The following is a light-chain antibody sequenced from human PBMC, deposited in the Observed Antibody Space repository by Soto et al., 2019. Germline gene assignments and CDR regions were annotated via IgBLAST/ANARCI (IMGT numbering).Light chain of an antibody. J-gene: IGKJ4*01. CDR3: QHRVNRHT. V-gene: IGKV3-11*01. Sequence: EIALTQSPPTLSLCPRDTATRSSRPSQSGNNYLGWYQQQSGQAPRLLIADFSKRATGIPGRCSGSWSGTDFTLTSSSLEHEDFAYYYQQHRVNRHTFGRGTKLEIK. CDR1: QSGNNY. CDR2: DFS.